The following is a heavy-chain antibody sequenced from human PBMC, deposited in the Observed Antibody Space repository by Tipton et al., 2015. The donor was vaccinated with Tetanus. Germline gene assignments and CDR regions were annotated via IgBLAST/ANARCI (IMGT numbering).Heavy chain of an antibody. J-gene: IGHJ4*02. D-gene: IGHD3-3*01. Sequence: TLFLTCTVSGGSVSSGSYYWSWVRQPPGKGLEYIGYILYGKSTHYNPSLKSRLSMSADPAKNQFSLRLSSVTAADTAVYYCARIHDFWSGYFDFWGQGTLVTVSP. CDR1: GGSVSSGSYY. CDR2: ILYGKST. CDR3: ARIHDFWSGYFDF. V-gene: IGHV4-61*01.